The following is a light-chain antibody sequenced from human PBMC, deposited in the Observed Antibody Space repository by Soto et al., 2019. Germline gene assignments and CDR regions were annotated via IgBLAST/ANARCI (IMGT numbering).Light chain of an antibody. Sequence: QSALTQPPSASGSRGHSVTISFTGTSVDINYVSWFQQHPGKAPKLIICEVTKLPSGAPDRFSGSKSGNTASLTVSGLQDDDEADYYCSSYAGRDIWVVGGGTKLTVL. V-gene: IGLV2-8*01. CDR1: SVDINY. CDR2: EVT. J-gene: IGLJ3*02. CDR3: SSYAGRDIWV.